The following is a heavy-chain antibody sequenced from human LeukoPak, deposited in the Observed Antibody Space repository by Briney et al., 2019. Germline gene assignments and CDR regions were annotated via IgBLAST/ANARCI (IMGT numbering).Heavy chain of an antibody. CDR3: ATQRGSYLWGTDFDY. D-gene: IGHD3-16*01. V-gene: IGHV1-2*02. J-gene: IGHJ4*02. CDR1: GYTFTGYY. CDR2: INPNSGDT. Sequence: ASVKVSCKASGYTFTGYYMHWVRQAPGQGLELMGWINPNSGDTKYAQKFQGRVTMTRDTSISTAYMELSRLKSDDTAVYYCATQRGSYLWGTDFDYWGQGTLVTASS.